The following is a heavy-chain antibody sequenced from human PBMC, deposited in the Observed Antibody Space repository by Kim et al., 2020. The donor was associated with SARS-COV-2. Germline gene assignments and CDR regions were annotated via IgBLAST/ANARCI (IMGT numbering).Heavy chain of an antibody. CDR2: IYTSGST. CDR1: GGSISSYY. V-gene: IGHV4-4*07. CDR3: ARGDFAPNCSGGSCYIDEWYFDY. Sequence: SETLSLTCTVSGGSISSYYWSWIRQPAGKGLEWIGRIYTSGSTNYNPSLKSRVTMSVDTSKNQFSLKLSSVTAADTAVYYCARGDFAPNCSGGSCYIDEWYFDYWGQGTLVTVSS. J-gene: IGHJ4*02. D-gene: IGHD2-15*01.